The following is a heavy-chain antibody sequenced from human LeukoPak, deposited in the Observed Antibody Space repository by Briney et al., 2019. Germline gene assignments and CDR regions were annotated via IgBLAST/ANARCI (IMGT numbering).Heavy chain of an antibody. Sequence: SETLSLTCAVYGGSFSGYYWSWIRQHPGKGLEWIGYIYYSGSTYYNPSLKSRVTISVDTSKNQFSLNLSSVTAADTAVYYCAKYENSYLDYWGQGTLVTVSS. J-gene: IGHJ4*02. V-gene: IGHV4-31*11. CDR3: AKYENSYLDY. CDR1: GGSFSGYY. D-gene: IGHD1-7*01. CDR2: IYYSGST.